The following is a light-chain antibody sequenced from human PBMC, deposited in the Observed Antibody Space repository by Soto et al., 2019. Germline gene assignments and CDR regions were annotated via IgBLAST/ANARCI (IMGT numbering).Light chain of an antibody. CDR1: SSDVGGYTY. CDR2: DVS. V-gene: IGLV2-14*01. J-gene: IGLJ1*01. CDR3: SSYTTSNTRQIV. Sequence: QSALTQPASVSGSPGQAITISCTGTSSDVGGYTYVSWYQQHPGKAPKFIIYDVSNRPSGVSNRFSGCKSGNTASLTISGLQAEDEADYYCSSYTTSNTRQIVFGTGTKLTVL.